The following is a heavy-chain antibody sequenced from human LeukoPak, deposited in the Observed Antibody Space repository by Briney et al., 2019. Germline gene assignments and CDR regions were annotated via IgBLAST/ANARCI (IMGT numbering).Heavy chain of an antibody. CDR3: ARGDPIYDFWSGGDY. J-gene: IGHJ4*02. V-gene: IGHV3-21*01. D-gene: IGHD3-3*01. CDR1: GFTFTTYS. CDR2: ISSGSSAI. Sequence: GGSLRLSCEASGFTFTTYSMTWVRQAPGKGLEWVSIISSGSSAIFSADALKGRFTISRDDAKNLLYLDMNSLRAEDTAVYYCARGDPIYDFWSGGDYWGQGSLVTVSS.